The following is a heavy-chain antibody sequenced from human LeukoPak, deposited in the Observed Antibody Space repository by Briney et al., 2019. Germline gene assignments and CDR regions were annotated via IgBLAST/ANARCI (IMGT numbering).Heavy chain of an antibody. Sequence: GGSLRLSCAASGFTFSSYAMSWVRQAPGKGLEWVSAISGSGGSTYYADSVKGRFTISRDNSKNTLYLQMNSLRAEDTAVYYCVKGVVGGYYFDYWGQGTLVTVSS. CDR2: ISGSGGST. J-gene: IGHJ4*02. CDR1: GFTFSSYA. V-gene: IGHV3-23*01. D-gene: IGHD2-2*01. CDR3: VKGVVGGYYFDY.